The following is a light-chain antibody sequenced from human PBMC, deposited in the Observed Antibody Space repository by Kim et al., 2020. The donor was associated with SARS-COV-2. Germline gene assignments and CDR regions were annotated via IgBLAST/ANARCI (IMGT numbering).Light chain of an antibody. V-gene: IGKV1-12*01. Sequence: SVGYRVTITCRASQSISSWLAWYQQKPGKAPKLLIYAASSLKSGVPSRFRGSGSGTDFTLTISSLQPEDFATYYCQQANSFPALTFGGGTKVNIK. CDR2: AAS. CDR1: QSISSW. CDR3: QQANSFPALT. J-gene: IGKJ4*01.